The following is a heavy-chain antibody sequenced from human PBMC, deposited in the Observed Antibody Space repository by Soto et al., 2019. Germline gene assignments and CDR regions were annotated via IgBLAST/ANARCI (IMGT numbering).Heavy chain of an antibody. CDR3: ARGQAAAPAMDV. CDR1: GGSISSGDYY. Sequence: SETLSLTCSVSGGSISSGDYYWTWIRQPPGKGLEWIGYISYSGSTFYSPSLKRRVTISVDRSKNQFSLKLSSVTAADTAVYYCARGQAAAPAMDVWGQGTTVT. V-gene: IGHV4-30-4*01. J-gene: IGHJ6*02. D-gene: IGHD6-13*01. CDR2: ISYSGST.